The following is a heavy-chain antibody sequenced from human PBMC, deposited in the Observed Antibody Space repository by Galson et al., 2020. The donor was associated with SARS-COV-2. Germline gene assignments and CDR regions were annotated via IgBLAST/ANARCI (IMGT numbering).Heavy chain of an antibody. V-gene: IGHV1-2*02. J-gene: IGHJ6*02. D-gene: IGHD5-18*01. CDR2: INPNSGGP. Sequence: ASVKVTCKASGYTFTGYYMHRVRQAPGQGLEWMGWINPNSGGPNYAQKFKGRVTITRDTSISTAYMELSRLRSDDTAVYYCAREDTAMEGDYYYGMDVWGQGTTVTVSS. CDR3: AREDTAMEGDYYYGMDV. CDR1: GYTFTGYY.